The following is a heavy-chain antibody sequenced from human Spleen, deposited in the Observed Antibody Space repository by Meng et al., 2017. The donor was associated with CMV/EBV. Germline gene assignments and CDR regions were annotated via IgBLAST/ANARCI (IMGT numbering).Heavy chain of an antibody. CDR1: GGSFSGYY. V-gene: IGHV4-34*01. D-gene: IGHD2-2*01. CDR2: IKHSGST. CDR3: ARGPGYCSSTSCRDY. Sequence: VYGGSFSGYYWSWIRQPPGKGLEWIGEIKHSGSTNYNPSLKSRVTISVDTSKNQFSLKLSSVTAADTAVYYCARGPGYCSSTSCRDYWGQGTLVTVSS. J-gene: IGHJ4*02.